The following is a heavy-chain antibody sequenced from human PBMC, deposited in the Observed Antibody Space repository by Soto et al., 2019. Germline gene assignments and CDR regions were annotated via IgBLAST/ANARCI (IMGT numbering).Heavy chain of an antibody. CDR2: ISNDRAHK. CDR3: ARAAGSDYYFDY. J-gene: IGHJ4*02. D-gene: IGHD3-10*01. Sequence: GGSLRLSCAASGFTFSTYAIHWVRRVPGKGLEWVAVISNDRAHKYYADSVKGRFTISRDNAKNTLYLQMNSLRAEDTAVYYCARAAGSDYYFDYWGQGTLVTVSS. CDR1: GFTFSTYA. V-gene: IGHV3-30-3*01.